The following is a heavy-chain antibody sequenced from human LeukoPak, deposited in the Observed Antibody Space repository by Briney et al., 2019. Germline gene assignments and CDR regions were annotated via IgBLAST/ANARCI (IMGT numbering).Heavy chain of an antibody. J-gene: IGHJ6*03. CDR2: IRYDGSNK. V-gene: IGHV3-30*02. D-gene: IGHD3-9*01. CDR3: AKTMGYDYDILTGSPADYYYYYMDV. CDR1: GFTFSSYG. Sequence: GGSLRLSCAASGFTFSSYGMNWVRKAPGKGLEWVAFIRYDGSNKYYADSVKGRFTISRDNSKNTLYLQMNSLRAEDTAVYYCAKTMGYDYDILTGSPADYYYYYMDVWGKGTTVTISS.